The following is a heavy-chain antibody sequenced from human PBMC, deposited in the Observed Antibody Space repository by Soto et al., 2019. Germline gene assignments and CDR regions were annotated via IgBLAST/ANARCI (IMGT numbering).Heavy chain of an antibody. D-gene: IGHD5-18*01. V-gene: IGHV4-59*01. CDR2: IYYSGST. CDR1: GGSISSYY. Sequence: KPSETLSLTCTVSGGSISSYYWSWIRQPPGKGLEWIGYIYYSGSTNYNPSLKSRVTISVDTSKNQFSLKLSSVTAADTAVYYCARVVPVDTERRVNWFDPWGQGTLVT. CDR3: ARVVPVDTERRVNWFDP. J-gene: IGHJ5*02.